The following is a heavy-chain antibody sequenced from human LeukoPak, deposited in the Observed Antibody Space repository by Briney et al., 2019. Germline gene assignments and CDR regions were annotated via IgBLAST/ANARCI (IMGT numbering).Heavy chain of an antibody. J-gene: IGHJ6*04. Sequence: ASVKVSCKASGYTFTSYAMHWVRQAPGQRLEWMGWINAGNGNTKYSQKFQGRVTITRDTSASTAYMELSSLRSEDTAVYYCARDLEAYCSSTSCYPPRYYYGMYVWGKGTTVTVSS. V-gene: IGHV1-3*01. CDR1: GYTFTSYA. CDR3: ARDLEAYCSSTSCYPPRYYYGMYV. D-gene: IGHD2-2*01. CDR2: INAGNGNT.